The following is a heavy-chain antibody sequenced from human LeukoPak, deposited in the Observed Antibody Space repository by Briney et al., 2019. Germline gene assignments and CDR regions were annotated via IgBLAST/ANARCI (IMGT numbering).Heavy chain of an antibody. Sequence: SETLSLTCPVSGVSVTSNTYYWSWIRQPTGEGLEWIGYVSYTGIPNYNPSLKSRVTISLDTSKNQFSLKLSSVTASDTAVYYCARRRVGDLTVGSDTWFDPWGQGALVTVSS. CDR1: GVSVTSNTYY. CDR2: VSYTGIP. CDR3: ARRRVGDLTVGSDTWFDP. J-gene: IGHJ5*02. V-gene: IGHV4-61*01. D-gene: IGHD2-15*01.